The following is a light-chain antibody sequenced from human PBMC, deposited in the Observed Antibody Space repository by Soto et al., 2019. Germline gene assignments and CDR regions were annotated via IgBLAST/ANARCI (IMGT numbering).Light chain of an antibody. CDR1: QGISSY. CDR2: AAS. Sequence: AIRMTQSPSSLSASTGDRATITCRASQGISSYLAWYQQKQGKAPTLLIYAASTLQSGVPSRFSGSGSGTDFTLTISCLQSEDFATYYCQQYYSYPHTFGQGTKLEIK. CDR3: QQYYSYPHT. V-gene: IGKV1-8*01. J-gene: IGKJ2*01.